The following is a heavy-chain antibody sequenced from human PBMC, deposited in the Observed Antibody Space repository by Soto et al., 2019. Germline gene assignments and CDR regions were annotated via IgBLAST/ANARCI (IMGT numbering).Heavy chain of an antibody. J-gene: IGHJ6*02. V-gene: IGHV3-30*18. Sequence: YGMHWVRQAPGKGLEWVAVISYDGSNKYYADSVKGRFTISRDNSKNTLYLQMNSLRAEDTAVYYCAKGSGSGSQVGMDVWGQGTTVTVSS. CDR1: YG. CDR3: AKGSGSGSQVGMDV. CDR2: ISYDGSNK. D-gene: IGHD3-10*01.